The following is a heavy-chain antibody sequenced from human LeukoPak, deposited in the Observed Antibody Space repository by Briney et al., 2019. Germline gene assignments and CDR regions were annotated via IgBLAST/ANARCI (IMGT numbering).Heavy chain of an antibody. CDR2: IYTSGST. CDR1: GGSISSYY. CDR3: ARDAVAGPYNWFDP. V-gene: IGHV4-4*07. D-gene: IGHD6-19*01. Sequence: SETLSLTCTVSGGSISSYYWSLIRQPAGKGLEWIGRIYTSGSTNYNPSLKSRVTTSVDTSKNQFYLKLISVTDADTAVYYCARDAVAGPYNWFDPWGQGTLVTVSS. J-gene: IGHJ5*02.